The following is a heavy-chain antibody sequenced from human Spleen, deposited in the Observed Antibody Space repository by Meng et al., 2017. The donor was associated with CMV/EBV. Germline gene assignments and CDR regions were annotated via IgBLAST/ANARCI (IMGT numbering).Heavy chain of an antibody. CDR3: ASGGSHFAY. CDR2: IYYSGST. Sequence: SETLSLTCTVSGGSINSYYWSWIRQPPGKGLEWIGYIYYSGSTNYNPSLKSRVTISVDTSQNQFSLKLSSVTAADTAVYYCASGGSHFAYWGQGTLVTVSS. CDR1: GGSINSYY. J-gene: IGHJ4*02. D-gene: IGHD1-26*01. V-gene: IGHV4-59*01.